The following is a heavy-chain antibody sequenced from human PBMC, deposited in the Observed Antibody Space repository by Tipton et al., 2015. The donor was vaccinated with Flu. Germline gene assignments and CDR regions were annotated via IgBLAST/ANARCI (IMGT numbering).Heavy chain of an antibody. V-gene: IGHV4-39*07. CDR3: ASTSNYGRRIEPDFDY. Sequence: TLSLTCTVSSGSIRSTNYFCAWIRQPPGKRLELIGSIYPSGATYYNPSLKSRVSMSLDTSKNQFSLKLKSVTAAVTAVYYCASTSNYGRRIEPDFDYWGQGTLVPVSS. J-gene: IGHJ4*02. CDR2: IYPSGAT. CDR1: SGSIRSTNYF. D-gene: IGHD4-17*01.